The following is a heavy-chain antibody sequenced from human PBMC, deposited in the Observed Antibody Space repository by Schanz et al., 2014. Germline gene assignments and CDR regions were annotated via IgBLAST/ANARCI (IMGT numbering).Heavy chain of an antibody. Sequence: QVQLVESGGGLVKPGGSLRLSCAASGFTFRDYYMSWIRQAPGKGLEWVSDISSGSSYANYADSVKGRFTISRDNAKNSLYLQMNSLRAEDTAVYYCAKARRKSNCSGGRCFHYSYYGMDVWGQGTTVTDSS. CDR2: ISSGSSYA. CDR1: GFTFRDYY. CDR3: AKARRKSNCSGGRCFHYSYYGMDV. J-gene: IGHJ6*02. V-gene: IGHV3-11*05. D-gene: IGHD2-15*01.